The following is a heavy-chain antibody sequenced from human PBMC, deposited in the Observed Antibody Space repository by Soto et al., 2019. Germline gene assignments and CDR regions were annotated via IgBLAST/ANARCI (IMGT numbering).Heavy chain of an antibody. CDR2: IYYSGST. Sequence: QVQLQESGPGLVKPSETLSLTCTVSGGSISSYYWSWIRQPPGQGLEGIGYIYYSGSTNYNPSLKSRVTISVDTSKHQFSLKLSSVTAADTAVYYCAGYQLPYLGAPYNWFDPWGQGTLVTVSS. CDR1: GGSISSYY. CDR3: AGYQLPYLGAPYNWFDP. D-gene: IGHD2-2*02. V-gene: IGHV4-59*01. J-gene: IGHJ5*02.